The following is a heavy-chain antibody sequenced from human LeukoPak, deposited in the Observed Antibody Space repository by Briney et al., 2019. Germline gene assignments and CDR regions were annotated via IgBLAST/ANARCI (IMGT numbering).Heavy chain of an antibody. V-gene: IGHV1-18*01. D-gene: IGHD3-3*01. CDR3: ARLAPIFGVVGVNWFDP. J-gene: IGHJ5*02. CDR2: ISAYNGNT. Sequence: ASVKVSCKASGYTFTSYGISWVRQAPGQGLEWMGWISAYNGNTNYAQKLQGRVTMTTDTSSSTAYMELRSLRSDDTAVYYCARLAPIFGVVGVNWFDPWGQGTLVTVSS. CDR1: GYTFTSYG.